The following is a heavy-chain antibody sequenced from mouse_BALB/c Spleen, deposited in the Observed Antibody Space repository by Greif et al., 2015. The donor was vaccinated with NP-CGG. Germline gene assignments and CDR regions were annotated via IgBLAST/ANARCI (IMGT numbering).Heavy chain of an antibody. Sequence: VQLQQSGAELVRPGVSVKISCKGSGYTFTDYAMHWVKQSHAKSLEWIGVISTYYGDASYNQKFKGKATMTVDKSSSTTYMELAKLTSENSDIYYCARRKLGAMDYWSQGTSVTVSS. CDR3: ARRKLGAMDY. D-gene: IGHD3-3*01. V-gene: IGHV1S137*01. CDR2: ISTYYGDA. CDR1: GYTFTDYA. J-gene: IGHJ4*01.